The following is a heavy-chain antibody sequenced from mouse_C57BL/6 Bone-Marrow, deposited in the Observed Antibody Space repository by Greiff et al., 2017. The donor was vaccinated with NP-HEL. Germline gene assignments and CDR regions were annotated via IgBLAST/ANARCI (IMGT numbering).Heavy chain of an antibody. D-gene: IGHD2-5*01. CDR2: INPNNGGT. V-gene: IGHV1-26*01. CDR1: GYTFTDYY. J-gene: IGHJ2*01. Sequence: VQLQQSGPELVKPGASVKISCKASGYTFTDYYMNWVKQSHGKSLEWIGDINPNNGGTSYNQKFKGKATLTVDKSSSTAYMELRSLTSEDSAVYYCARSIYSNYDVDYWGQGTTLTVSS. CDR3: ARSIYSNYDVDY.